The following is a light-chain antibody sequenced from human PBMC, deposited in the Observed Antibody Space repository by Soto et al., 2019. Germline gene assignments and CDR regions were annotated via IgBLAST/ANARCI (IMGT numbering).Light chain of an antibody. V-gene: IGLV2-23*01. CDR3: CSFAGSSTYV. Sequence: QSALTQPASVSGSPGQSITISCTGTSRDDGSYNLVSWYQQHPGNAPKLIIYEGTKRPSGVSYRFSGSKSGNTASLTISGLQEEDEGDYHCCSFAGSSTYVFGTGTKVTVL. CDR2: EGT. CDR1: SRDDGSYNL. J-gene: IGLJ1*01.